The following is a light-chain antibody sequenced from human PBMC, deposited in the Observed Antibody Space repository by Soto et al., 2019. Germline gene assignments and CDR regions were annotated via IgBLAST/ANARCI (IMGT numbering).Light chain of an antibody. Sequence: DIHLTQSPSAVSASVGDRVTITCRASQTVSHWLAWYQQKPGKAPKLLIFDASSLENGVPSRFSGSGSGTEFTLTITGLQPDDFATYYCQQYNTYWTFGQGTKVDI. CDR1: QTVSHW. V-gene: IGKV1-5*01. J-gene: IGKJ1*01. CDR3: QQYNTYWT. CDR2: DAS.